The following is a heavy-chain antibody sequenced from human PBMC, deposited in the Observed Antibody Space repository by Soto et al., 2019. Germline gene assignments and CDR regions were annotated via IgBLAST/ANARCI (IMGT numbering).Heavy chain of an antibody. CDR3: ARSVPANGGLDSFDM. CDR1: GFTFRSYS. D-gene: IGHD3-22*01. Sequence: EVQLVESGGGLVKPGGSLRLSCAASGFTFRSYSMNWVRQAPGKGLEWVSSISSGGSYIFYADSLKGRFTISRDNAKNSLYLQMNSQRGEAAAVYYCARSVPANGGLDSFDMWGKGTMLAVAS. J-gene: IGHJ3*02. V-gene: IGHV3-21*01. CDR2: ISSGGSYI.